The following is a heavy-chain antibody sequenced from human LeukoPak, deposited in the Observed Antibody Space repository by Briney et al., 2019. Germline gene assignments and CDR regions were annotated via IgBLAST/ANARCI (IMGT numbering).Heavy chain of an antibody. J-gene: IGHJ3*02. CDR2: IKYDGSIK. CDR1: GFTFNSYG. V-gene: IGHV3-30*02. CDR3: AREADYSAFDI. Sequence: GGSLRLSCAASGFTFNSYGMHWVRQAPGKGLEWVAFIKYDGSIKYYADSVKGRFTISRDNSKNTLYLQMNSLRAEDTAVYYCAREADYSAFDIWGQGTMVTVSS. D-gene: IGHD4-11*01.